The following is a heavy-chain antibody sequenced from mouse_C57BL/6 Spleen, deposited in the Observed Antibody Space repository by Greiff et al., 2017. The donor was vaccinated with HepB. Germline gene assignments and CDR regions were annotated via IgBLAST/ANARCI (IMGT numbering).Heavy chain of an antibody. CDR1: GYTFTSYW. CDR2: IHPNSGST. Sequence: VKLMESGAELVKPGASVKLSCKASGYTFTSYWMHWVKQRPGQGLEWIGMIHPNSGSTNYNEKFKSKATLTVDKSSSTAYMQLSSLTSEDSAVYYCARGTTVVEGGYWGQGTTLTVSS. J-gene: IGHJ2*01. CDR3: ARGTTVVEGGY. D-gene: IGHD1-1*01. V-gene: IGHV1-64*01.